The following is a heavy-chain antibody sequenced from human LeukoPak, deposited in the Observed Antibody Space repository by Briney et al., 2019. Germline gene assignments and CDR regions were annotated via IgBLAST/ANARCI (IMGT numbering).Heavy chain of an antibody. Sequence: SETLSLTCTVSGGSITRYYWTWIRQPPGKGLEWIGYIFSNGSTNYNPSLKNQVAISLDTSKRQFSLRLTSVTAADTAVYYCARDGCSSTSCYSDYYYGMDVWGQGATVTVSS. V-gene: IGHV4-59*01. CDR2: IFSNGST. D-gene: IGHD2-2*01. CDR1: GGSITRYY. CDR3: ARDGCSSTSCYSDYYYGMDV. J-gene: IGHJ6*02.